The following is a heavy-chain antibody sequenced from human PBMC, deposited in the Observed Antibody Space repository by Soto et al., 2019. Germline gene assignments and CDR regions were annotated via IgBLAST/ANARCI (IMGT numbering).Heavy chain of an antibody. J-gene: IGHJ5*02. CDR3: ARDNPRQWPQGAFDP. Sequence: ASVKVSCKASGYTFTSYGISWVRQAPGQGLEWMGWISAYNGNTNYAQKLQGRVTMTTDTSTSTAYMELRSLRSDDTAVYYCARDNPRQWPQGAFDPWGQGTLVTVSS. CDR2: ISAYNGNT. D-gene: IGHD6-19*01. CDR1: GYTFTSYG. V-gene: IGHV1-18*01.